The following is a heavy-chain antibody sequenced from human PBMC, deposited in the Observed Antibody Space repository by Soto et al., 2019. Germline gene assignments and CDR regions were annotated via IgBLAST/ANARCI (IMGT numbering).Heavy chain of an antibody. V-gene: IGHV3-66*01. CDR2: IYSGGST. D-gene: IGHD3-22*01. CDR1: GFTVSSNY. J-gene: IGHJ4*02. Sequence: GGSLRLSCAASGFTVSSNYMSWVRQAPGKGLEWVSVIYSGGSTYYADSVKGRFTISRDNSKNTLYLQMNSLRAEDTAVYYCARDYRGYYDSSGYYFSFDYWGQGTLVTVSS. CDR3: ARDYRGYYDSSGYYFSFDY.